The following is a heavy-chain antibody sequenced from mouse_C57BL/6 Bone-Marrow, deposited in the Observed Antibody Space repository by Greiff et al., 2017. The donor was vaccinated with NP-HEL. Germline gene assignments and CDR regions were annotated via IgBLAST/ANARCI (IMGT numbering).Heavy chain of an antibody. V-gene: IGHV2-9-1*01. Sequence: QVQLKESGPGLVAPSQCLSISCTVSGFSFTSYAISWVRQPPGKGLEWLGVIWTGGGTNYNSALNSSPSISKDNSKSQVFLTMNSLQTDDTARYYCARGPYYYSTTIDYWSRGTTLTVSS. CDR2: IWTGGGT. J-gene: IGHJ2*01. CDR1: GFSFTSYA. CDR3: ARGPYYYSTTIDY. D-gene: IGHD1-1*01.